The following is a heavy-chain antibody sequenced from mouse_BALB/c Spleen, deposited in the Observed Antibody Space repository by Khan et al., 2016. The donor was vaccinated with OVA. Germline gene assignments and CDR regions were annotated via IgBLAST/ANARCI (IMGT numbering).Heavy chain of an antibody. V-gene: IGHV1-7*01. D-gene: IGHD3-1*01. CDR2: INPSTGYT. Sequence: VQLQESGAELAKPGASVKMSCKASGYSFTTYWMHWVKQRPGQGLEWIGYINPSTGYTDYNQKFKDKATLTADKSSSTAYMQLSSLTSEDSAVYYCARSRAMDYWGQGTSVTVSS. CDR1: GYSFTTYW. CDR3: ARSRAMDY. J-gene: IGHJ4*01.